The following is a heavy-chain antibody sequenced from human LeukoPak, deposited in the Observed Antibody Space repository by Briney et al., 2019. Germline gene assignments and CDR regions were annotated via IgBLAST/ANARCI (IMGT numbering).Heavy chain of an antibody. CDR3: AIAGGRFLSSGWFDY. Sequence: GGSLRLSCAASGFTFSSYDMTWVRQAPGKGLEWVSGISGSGAYTYYADSVKGRFTISRDNSKNTLYMQMNSLRAEDTALYYCAIAGGRFLSSGWFDYWGQGTLVTVSS. V-gene: IGHV3-23*01. CDR2: ISGSGAYT. CDR1: GFTFSSYD. D-gene: IGHD6-19*01. J-gene: IGHJ4*02.